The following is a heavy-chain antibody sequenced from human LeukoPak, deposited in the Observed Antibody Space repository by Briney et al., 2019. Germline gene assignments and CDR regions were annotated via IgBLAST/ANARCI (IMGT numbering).Heavy chain of an antibody. CDR2: INPNSGGT. J-gene: IGHJ3*02. CDR1: GYTFTGYY. Sequence: ASVKVSCEASGYTFTGYYMHWVRQAPGQGLEWMGWINPNSGGTNYAQKFQGRVTMTRDTSISTAYMELSRLRSDDTAVYYCARLLTNYYAFDIWGQGTMVTVSS. V-gene: IGHV1-2*02. CDR3: ARLLTNYYAFDI. D-gene: IGHD4/OR15-4a*01.